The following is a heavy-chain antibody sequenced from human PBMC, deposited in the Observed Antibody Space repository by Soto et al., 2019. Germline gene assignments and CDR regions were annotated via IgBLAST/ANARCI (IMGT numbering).Heavy chain of an antibody. CDR3: ARGRYGDY. CDR2: ISAHNGNT. D-gene: IGHD1-1*01. CDR1: GYAFTTYG. V-gene: IGHV1-18*01. Sequence: QVHLVQSGAEVKKPGASVKVSCKGSGYAFTTYGITWVRQAPGQGLEWMGWISAHNGNTNYAQKLQGRVTVTRDTSTSTAYMELRSLRSDATAVYYWARGRYGDYWGQGARVTVSS. J-gene: IGHJ4*02.